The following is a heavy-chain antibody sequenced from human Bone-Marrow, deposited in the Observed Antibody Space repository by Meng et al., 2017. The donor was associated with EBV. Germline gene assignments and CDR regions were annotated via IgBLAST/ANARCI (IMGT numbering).Heavy chain of an antibody. V-gene: IGHV3-23*04. J-gene: IGHJ4*02. Sequence: VQLVESWGCLVQPWGSLRRSCAASGFTFNNYARSWVRQAPGKGLEWVSAISRSGDSTYYADSVKGRFTISRDNSKNTLYLQMNSLRAEDTAVYYCAPGAYGYWGQGTLVTVSS. CDR2: ISRSGDST. D-gene: IGHD5-12*01. CDR3: APGAYGY. CDR1: GFTFNNYA.